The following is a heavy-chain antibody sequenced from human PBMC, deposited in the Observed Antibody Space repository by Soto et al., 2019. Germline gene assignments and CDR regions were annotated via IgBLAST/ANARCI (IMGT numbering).Heavy chain of an antibody. D-gene: IGHD3-10*01. J-gene: IGHJ6*02. Sequence: AGGSLRLSCAASGFTFSSYGMHWVRQAPGKGLEWVAVISYDGSNKYYADSVKGRFTISRDNSKNTLYLQMNSLRAEDTAVYYCAKDLESGVYYYYGMDVWGQGTTVTVS. CDR3: AKDLESGVYYYYGMDV. CDR1: GFTFSSYG. V-gene: IGHV3-30*18. CDR2: ISYDGSNK.